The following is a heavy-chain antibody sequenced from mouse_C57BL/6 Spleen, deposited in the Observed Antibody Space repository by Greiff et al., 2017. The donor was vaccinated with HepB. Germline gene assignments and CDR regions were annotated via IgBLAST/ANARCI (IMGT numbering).Heavy chain of an antibody. J-gene: IGHJ2*01. V-gene: IGHV1-5*01. Sequence: EVQLQQSGTVLARPGASVKMSCKTSGYTFTSYWMHWVKQRPGQGLEWIGAIYPGNSDTSYNQKFQGKAKLTAVTSASTAYMELSSMTNEDSAVYYCTRGHLRLLYFDYWGQGTTLTVSS. D-gene: IGHD3-2*02. CDR3: TRGHLRLLYFDY. CDR1: GYTFTSYW. CDR2: IYPGNSDT.